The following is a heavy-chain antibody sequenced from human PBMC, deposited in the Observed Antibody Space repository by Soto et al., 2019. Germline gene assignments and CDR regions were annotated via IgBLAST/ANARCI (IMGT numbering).Heavy chain of an antibody. J-gene: IGHJ4*02. Sequence: EVQLSESGGGLVQPGGSLRLSCAASGFSFSTYAMSWVRQAPGKGLEWVSAISGSGGNTYYADSVKGRFTISRDSSKNTLYLQMNSLRAKDTAIYYCAKASMGTTKGKYYFDCWGQGTLVTASS. CDR3: AKASMGTTKGKYYFDC. V-gene: IGHV3-23*01. CDR1: GFSFSTYA. D-gene: IGHD4-17*01. CDR2: ISGSGGNT.